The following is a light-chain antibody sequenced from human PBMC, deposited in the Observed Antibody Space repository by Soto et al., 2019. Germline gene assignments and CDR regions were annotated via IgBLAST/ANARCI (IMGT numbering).Light chain of an antibody. CDR3: SSYATNRDVL. J-gene: IGLJ2*01. V-gene: IGLV2-14*01. CDR2: EVS. Sequence: QSVLTQPASVSGSPGQSITIACTGTSSDVGSYKYVSWYQQHPGKAPKLIIYEVSDRPSGVSNRFSGSKSGYTASLTISGLQAEDEADYYCSSYATNRDVLFGGGTKLTVL. CDR1: SSDVGSYKY.